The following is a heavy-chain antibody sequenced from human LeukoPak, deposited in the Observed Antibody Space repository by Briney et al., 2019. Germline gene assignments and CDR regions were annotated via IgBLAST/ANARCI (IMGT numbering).Heavy chain of an antibody. V-gene: IGHV4-38-2*01. Sequence: GSLRLSCAASGFTFSSYAMSWIREPPGRGLEWIGNIFYSGSTYYSPSLRSRVTISLVTSRNQFSLKLNSVTAADTAVYYCAKSNGYGLVDIWGQGTMVTVSS. CDR2: IFYSGST. J-gene: IGHJ3*02. CDR3: AKSNGYGLVDI. CDR1: GFTFSSYA. D-gene: IGHD3-10*01.